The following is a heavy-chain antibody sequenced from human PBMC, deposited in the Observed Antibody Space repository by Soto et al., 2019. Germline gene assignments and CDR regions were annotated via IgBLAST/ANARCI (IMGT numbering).Heavy chain of an antibody. V-gene: IGHV3-30*18. CDR1: GFTFSSYG. Sequence: GGSLRLSCAASGFTFSSYGMHWVRQAPGKGLEWVAVISYDGSNKYYADSVKGRFTISRDNSKNTLYLQMNSLRAEDTAVYYCAKETMTTVTPGIDYWGQGTLVTVSS. D-gene: IGHD4-17*01. CDR3: AKETMTTVTPGIDY. J-gene: IGHJ4*02. CDR2: ISYDGSNK.